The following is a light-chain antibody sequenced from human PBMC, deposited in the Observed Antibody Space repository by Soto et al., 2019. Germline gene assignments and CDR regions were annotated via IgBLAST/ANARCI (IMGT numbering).Light chain of an antibody. CDR3: QQYDDWLRLT. CDR1: QSVNIY. J-gene: IGKJ4*01. V-gene: IGKV3D-15*01. CDR2: GAS. Sequence: EIVLTQSPATLSLSPGERATLSCRASQSVNIYLAWYQQKPCQAHRLLIFGASYRATGIPARFSGSGSGTEFNLTINSLQSEDFAVYFCQQYDDWLRLTFGGGTKVDIK.